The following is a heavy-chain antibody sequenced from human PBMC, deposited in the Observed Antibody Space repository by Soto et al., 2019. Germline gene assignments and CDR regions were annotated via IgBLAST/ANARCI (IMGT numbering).Heavy chain of an antibody. D-gene: IGHD6-19*01. Sequence: GGSLSLSCAASGFPFSDYYMSWIRQAPGKGLEWVSYISSSGSTIYYADSVKGRFTISRDNAKNSLYLQMNSLRAEDTAVYYCARVSGWYYYGMDVWGQGTTVTVSS. V-gene: IGHV3-11*01. J-gene: IGHJ6*02. CDR2: ISSSGSTI. CDR3: ARVSGWYYYGMDV. CDR1: GFPFSDYY.